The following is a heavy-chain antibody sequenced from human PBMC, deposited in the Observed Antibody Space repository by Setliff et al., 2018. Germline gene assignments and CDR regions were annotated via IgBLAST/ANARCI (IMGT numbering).Heavy chain of an antibody. J-gene: IGHJ6*03. V-gene: IGHV1-69*05. Sequence: SVKVSCKASGGTFSSYGISWVRQAPGQGLEWMGGTIPIFGTTNYAQRFQGRVTIITDESTSTAYMELSSLRSEDTAMYYCAREGVDTRSSTDYRYYMDVWGKGTTVTVSS. CDR3: AREGVDTRSSTDYRYYMDV. CDR2: TIPIFGTT. D-gene: IGHD5-18*01. CDR1: GGTFSSYG.